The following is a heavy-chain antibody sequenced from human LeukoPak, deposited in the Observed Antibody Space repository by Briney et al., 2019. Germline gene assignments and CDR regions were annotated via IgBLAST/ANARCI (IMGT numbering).Heavy chain of an antibody. CDR2: INSDGSST. J-gene: IGHJ4*02. CDR1: GFTFSSYW. V-gene: IGHV3-74*01. CDR3: AAQYCSGGSCYPRY. Sequence: GGSLRLSCAASGFTFSSYWMHWVRQAPGKGLVWVSRINSDGSSTRYADSVKGRFAISRDNAKNTLCLQMNSLRAEDTAVYYCAAQYCSGGSCYPRYWGQGTLDTVSS. D-gene: IGHD2-15*01.